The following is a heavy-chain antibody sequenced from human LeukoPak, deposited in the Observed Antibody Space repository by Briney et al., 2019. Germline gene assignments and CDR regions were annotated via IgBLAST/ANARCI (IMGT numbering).Heavy chain of an antibody. CDR2: MNPNSGNT. V-gene: IGHV1-8*01. Sequence: ASVKVSCKASGYTFTSYDFNWVRQATGQGLEWMGWMNPNSGNTGYAQKFQGRVTMTWNSSISTAHMELSSLRSEDTAVYYCARAPKRREVVVTTTAYWFDPWGQGTLVTVSS. J-gene: IGHJ5*02. D-gene: IGHD3-22*01. CDR3: ARAPKRREVVVTTTAYWFDP. CDR1: GYTFTSYD.